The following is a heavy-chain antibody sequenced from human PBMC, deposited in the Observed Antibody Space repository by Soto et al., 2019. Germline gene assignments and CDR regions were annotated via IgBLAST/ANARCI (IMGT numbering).Heavy chain of an antibody. V-gene: IGHV1-69*19. CDR1: GGTFNTYA. J-gene: IGHJ4*02. CDR3: AREVQVHTRAFVY. CDR2: ITPMFSAA. D-gene: IGHD3-10*01. Sequence: QVQLVQSGAEMKKPGSSVKVSCQSSGGTFNTYAMNWVRQAPGQGPEWMGDITPMFSAANYAPKFKGRVTITADESTGTSYMQVRSLTSEDTALYFCAREVQVHTRAFVYWGQGTLVTVSS.